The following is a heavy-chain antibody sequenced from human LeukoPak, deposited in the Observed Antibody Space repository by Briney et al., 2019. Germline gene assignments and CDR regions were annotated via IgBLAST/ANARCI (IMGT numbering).Heavy chain of an antibody. J-gene: IGHJ4*02. D-gene: IGHD4-17*01. CDR2: IWYDGSNK. CDR3: ARDQNDYGDYVFDY. Sequence: GRSLRLSSAASGFTFSSYVMHWVRQAPGKGLEWVAVIWYDGSNKYYADSVKGRFTISRDNSKNTLYLQMNSLRAEDTAVYYCARDQNDYGDYVFDYWGQGTLVTVSS. CDR1: GFTFSSYV. V-gene: IGHV3-33*01.